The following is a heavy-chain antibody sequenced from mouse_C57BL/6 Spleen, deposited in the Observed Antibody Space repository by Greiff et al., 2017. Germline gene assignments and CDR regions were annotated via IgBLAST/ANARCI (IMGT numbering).Heavy chain of an antibody. J-gene: IGHJ1*03. D-gene: IGHD2-10*01. CDR1: GYAFSSYW. CDR3: ARPYYGPYFDV. CDR2: IYPGDGDT. Sequence: KQSGAELVKPGASVKISCKASGYAFSSYWMNWVKQRPGKGLEWIGQIYPGDGDTNYNGKFKGKATLTADKSSSTAYMQLSSLTSEDSAVYFCARPYYGPYFDVWGTGTTVTVSS. V-gene: IGHV1-80*01.